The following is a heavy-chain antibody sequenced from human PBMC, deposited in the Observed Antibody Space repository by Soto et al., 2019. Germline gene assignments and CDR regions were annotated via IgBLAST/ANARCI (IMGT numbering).Heavy chain of an antibody. J-gene: IGHJ4*02. Sequence: QVQLVQSGAEVKKPGASVKVSCKASGYTFTSYGISWVRQAPGQGLEWMGWISAYNGNTNYAQKLQGRVTMTTDTXXXXAYMELXXXXXXXTAVYYCAIVVVPAAIPLDYWGQGTLVTVSS. CDR3: AIVVVPAAIPLDY. CDR2: ISAYNGNT. CDR1: GYTFTSYG. V-gene: IGHV1-18*01. D-gene: IGHD2-2*01.